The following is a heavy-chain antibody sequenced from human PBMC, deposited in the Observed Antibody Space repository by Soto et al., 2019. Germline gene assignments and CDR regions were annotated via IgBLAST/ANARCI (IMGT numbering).Heavy chain of an antibody. CDR2: IGNTGDT. Sequence: GGSLRLSCVASGLTYSSYDMRWVRQVTGKGLEWVGSIGNTGDTDYPGSVRRRFTISRENTKNSLYLQMNSLRAGDTAVYYCARFGRFGFSGGNDAFDKWGQGTMVTVSS. CDR1: GLTYSSYD. D-gene: IGHD3-10*01. CDR3: ARFGRFGFSGGNDAFDK. J-gene: IGHJ3*02. V-gene: IGHV3-13*01.